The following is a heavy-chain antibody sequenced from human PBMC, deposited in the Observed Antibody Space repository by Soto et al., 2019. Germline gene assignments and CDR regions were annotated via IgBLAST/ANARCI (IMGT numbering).Heavy chain of an antibody. CDR1: GYSFTSYC. Sequence: PGESLKISCKGSGYSFTSYCISWVRQMPGKGLEWMGRIDPSDSYTNYSPSFQGHVTISADKSISTAYLQWSSLKASDTAMYYCARHAAGVYYFGMDVWGQGNTVTVSS. J-gene: IGHJ6*02. D-gene: IGHD3-10*01. V-gene: IGHV5-10-1*01. CDR3: ARHAAGVYYFGMDV. CDR2: IDPSDSYT.